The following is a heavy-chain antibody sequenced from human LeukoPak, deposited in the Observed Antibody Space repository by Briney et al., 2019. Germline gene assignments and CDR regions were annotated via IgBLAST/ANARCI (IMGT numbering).Heavy chain of an antibody. J-gene: IGHJ5*02. CDR3: AREGTPYGDYGPNDP. CDR2: ISAYNGNT. V-gene: IGHV1-18*01. CDR1: GYTFSGYG. D-gene: IGHD4-17*01. Sequence: ASVSVSCKASGYTFSGYGISWVRQAPGQGLEWMGWISAYNGNTKYAQKFQGRVTMTTDTSTSTAYMELRSLRSDDTAVYYCAREGTPYGDYGPNDPWGQGTLVTVSS.